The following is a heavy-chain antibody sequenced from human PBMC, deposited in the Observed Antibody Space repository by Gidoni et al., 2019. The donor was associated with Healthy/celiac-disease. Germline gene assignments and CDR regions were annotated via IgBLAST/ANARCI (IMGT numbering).Heavy chain of an antibody. CDR2: LYYSGST. V-gene: IGHV4-59*01. J-gene: IGHJ4*02. CDR3: ARDSGYSSSWWDY. Sequence: QVQLQESGPGLVKPSETLSLTCTVSGGSISSYYWSWIRQPPGKGLEWIGYLYYSGSTNYNPSLKSRVTISVDTSKNQFSLKLSSVTAADTAVYYCARDSGYSSSWWDYWGQGTLVTVSS. D-gene: IGHD6-13*01. CDR1: GGSISSYY.